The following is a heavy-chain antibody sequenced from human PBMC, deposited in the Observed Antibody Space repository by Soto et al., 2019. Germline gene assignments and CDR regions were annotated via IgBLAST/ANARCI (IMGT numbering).Heavy chain of an antibody. D-gene: IGHD4-17*01. CDR1: GFTFSSYA. J-gene: IGHJ1*01. Sequence: QVQLVESGGGVVQPGRSLRLSCAASGFTFSSYAMHWVRQAPGKGLEWVAVISYDGSNKYYADSVKGRFTISRDNSKNTLYLPMNSLRAEDTAVYYCARARRYGDSTEYFQHWGQGTLVTVSS. CDR3: ARARRYGDSTEYFQH. V-gene: IGHV3-30-3*01. CDR2: ISYDGSNK.